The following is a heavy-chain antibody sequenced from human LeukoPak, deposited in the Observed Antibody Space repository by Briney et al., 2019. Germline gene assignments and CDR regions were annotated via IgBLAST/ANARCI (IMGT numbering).Heavy chain of an antibody. V-gene: IGHV3-23*01. D-gene: IGHD3-10*01. CDR2: ISGSGGST. J-gene: IGHJ4*02. CDR3: AKEGSGSYRPFDY. CDR1: GFTFSSYA. Sequence: SGGSLRLSCAASGFTFSSYAMSWVRQAPGKGLEWVSAISGSGGSTYYADSVKGRFTISRDNSKNTLYLQMNSLRAEDTDVYYCAKEGSGSYRPFDYWGQGTLVTVSS.